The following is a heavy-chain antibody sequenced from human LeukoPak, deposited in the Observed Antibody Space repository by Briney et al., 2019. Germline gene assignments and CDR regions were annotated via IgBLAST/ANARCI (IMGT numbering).Heavy chain of an antibody. CDR1: GYTFTDYY. CDR2: VDPEDGET. CDR3: ATDGSYYDFWSGTYYYYMDV. D-gene: IGHD3-3*01. Sequence: ATVKISCKVSGYTFTDYYMHWVQQAPGKGLEWMGLVDPEDGETIYAEKFQGRVTITADTSTDTAYMELSSLRSEDTAVYYCATDGSYYDFWSGTYYYYMDVWGKGTTVTVSS. V-gene: IGHV1-69-2*01. J-gene: IGHJ6*03.